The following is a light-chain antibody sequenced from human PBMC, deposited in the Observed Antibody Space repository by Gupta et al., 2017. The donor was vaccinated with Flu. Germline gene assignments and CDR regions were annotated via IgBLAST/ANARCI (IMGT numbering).Light chain of an antibody. Sequence: SYEVTQPPSVSVSPGQTASITCSGNKLGDNFACWYQQKAGQSPVLVIYQDSKRPSGIPERFSGSNSGNTATLTISGTQAMDEADYYCQAWDSSTVVFGGGTKLTVL. J-gene: IGLJ2*01. CDR3: QAWDSSTVV. CDR1: KLGDNF. CDR2: QDS. V-gene: IGLV3-1*01.